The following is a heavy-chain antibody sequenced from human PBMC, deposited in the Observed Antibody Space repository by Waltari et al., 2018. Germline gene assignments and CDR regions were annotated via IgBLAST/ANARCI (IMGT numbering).Heavy chain of an antibody. V-gene: IGHV3-7*01. CDR1: GFTFSRYW. D-gene: IGHD3-16*01. Sequence: EVQLVESGGGLVQSGGSLRLSCTVSGFTFSRYWMSWVRQAPGEGLGWVANIKQDGSEKYYVDCVKGRFTISRDNAKNSLYLQMNSLRAEDTAVYYCARYLGLGFDYWGQGTLVIVSS. CDR3: ARYLGLGFDY. J-gene: IGHJ4*02. CDR2: IKQDGSEK.